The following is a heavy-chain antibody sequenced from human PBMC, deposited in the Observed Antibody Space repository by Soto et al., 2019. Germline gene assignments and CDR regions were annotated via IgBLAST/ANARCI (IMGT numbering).Heavy chain of an antibody. CDR1: GFTFSDYY. Sequence: GGSLRLSCEGSGFTFSDYYISWIRQAPGKGLEWISYSSNSGTFSRYADSVKGRYSISRDNTKNLLYLQMNSLRAEDTAVYYCARSGDNYNRLDYWGQGTPVTVSS. D-gene: IGHD1-1*01. V-gene: IGHV3-11*06. CDR3: ARSGDNYNRLDY. CDR2: SSNSGTFS. J-gene: IGHJ4*02.